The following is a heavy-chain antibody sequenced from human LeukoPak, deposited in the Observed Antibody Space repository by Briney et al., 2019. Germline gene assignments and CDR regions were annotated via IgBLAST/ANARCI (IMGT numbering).Heavy chain of an antibody. D-gene: IGHD2-2*01. CDR3: AKDLDCSSTSCYPDY. Sequence: GGSLRLSCAASGFTFSSYAMSWVRQAPGKGLEWVSSISGSGGSTYYADSVKGRFTISRDNSKNTLYLQMNSLRAEDTAVYYCAKDLDCSSTSCYPDYWGQGTLVTVSS. CDR2: ISGSGGST. J-gene: IGHJ4*02. CDR1: GFTFSSYA. V-gene: IGHV3-23*01.